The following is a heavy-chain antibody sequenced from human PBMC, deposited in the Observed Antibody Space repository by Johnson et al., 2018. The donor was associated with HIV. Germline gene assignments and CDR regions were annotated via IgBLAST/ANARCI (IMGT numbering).Heavy chain of an antibody. V-gene: IGHV3-66*02. Sequence: EVRLVESGGGLVQPGGSLRLSCAASGFTVSSNYMSWVSQAPGKGLEWVSGVTGTGGDTYYAESVKGRFTISRDNSKNTLYLQMNNLRPEDTAVYYCARDQSNGWNRGAFDIWGQGTVVTVSS. J-gene: IGHJ3*02. CDR3: ARDQSNGWNRGAFDI. CDR1: GFTVSSNY. D-gene: IGHD6-19*01. CDR2: TGTGGDT.